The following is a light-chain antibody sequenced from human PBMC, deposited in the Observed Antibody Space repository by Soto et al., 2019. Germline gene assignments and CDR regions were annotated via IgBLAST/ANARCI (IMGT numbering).Light chain of an antibody. CDR3: CSYTTSNTRQIV. J-gene: IGLJ1*01. CDR2: DVS. Sequence: QFLLPQPSSLSPTLDNTNNISCTRSSRECAGYNYVSWYQQHPGKAPKFMIYDVSNRPSGVSNRFSGSKSGNTASLTISGLQAEDEADYYCCSYTTSNTRQIVFGTGTKVTVL. CDR1: SRECAGYNY. V-gene: IGLV2-14*01.